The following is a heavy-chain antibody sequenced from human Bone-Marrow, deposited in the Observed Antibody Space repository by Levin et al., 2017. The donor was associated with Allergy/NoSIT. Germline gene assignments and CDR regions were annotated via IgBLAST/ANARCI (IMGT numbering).Heavy chain of an antibody. CDR1: GFTFSSYA. V-gene: IGHV3-30-3*01. J-gene: IGHJ4*02. Sequence: SCAASGFTFSSYAMHWVRQAPGKGLEWVAVISYDGSNKYYADSVKGRFTISRDNSKNTLYLQMNSLRAEDTAVYYCARDSPDYDILTGYIDYWGQGTLVTVSS. D-gene: IGHD3-9*01. CDR2: ISYDGSNK. CDR3: ARDSPDYDILTGYIDY.